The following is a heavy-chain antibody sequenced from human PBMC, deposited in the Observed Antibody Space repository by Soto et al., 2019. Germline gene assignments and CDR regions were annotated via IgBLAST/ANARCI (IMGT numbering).Heavy chain of an antibody. CDR3: ARYEDSSGYYSFQH. D-gene: IGHD3-22*01. J-gene: IGHJ1*01. CDR1: GGSISSYY. CDR2: IYYSGST. V-gene: IGHV4-59*01. Sequence: PSETLSLTCTVSGGSISSYYWSWIRQPPGKGLEWIGYIYYSGSTNYNPSLKSRVTISVDTSKNQFSLKLSSVTAADTAVYYCARYEDSSGYYSFQHWGQGTLVTVSS.